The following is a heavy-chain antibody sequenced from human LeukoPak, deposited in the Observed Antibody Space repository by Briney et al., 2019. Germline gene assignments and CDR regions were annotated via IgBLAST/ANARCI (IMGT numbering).Heavy chain of an antibody. CDR2: ISRSGSTK. CDR1: GFTFSDYN. Sequence: GGSLRLSCAASGFTFSDYNMRWIRQAPGKGLEWVSSISRSGSTKYYAESVKGRFTISRDNAKNSLFLQMNSLRAEDTAVYYCARVLRYCSGGNCYSGGLGYMDVWGKGTTVTISS. CDR3: ARVLRYCSGGNCYSGGLGYMDV. J-gene: IGHJ6*03. V-gene: IGHV3-11*01. D-gene: IGHD2-15*01.